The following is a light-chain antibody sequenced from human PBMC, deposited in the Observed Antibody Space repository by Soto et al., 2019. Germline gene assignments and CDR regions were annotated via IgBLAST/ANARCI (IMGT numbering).Light chain of an antibody. CDR1: QGISNY. J-gene: IGKJ1*01. CDR2: AAS. Sequence: IQMSQTPYAMSASVGDRVTITCRASQGISNYLAWFQQKPGQVPKRLIYAASTLQAGVPSRFSGSGSGTDFTLSISRLEPEDFAVYYCQQYSSLWPFGQVTKVDIK. V-gene: IGKV1-17*03. CDR3: QQYSSLWP.